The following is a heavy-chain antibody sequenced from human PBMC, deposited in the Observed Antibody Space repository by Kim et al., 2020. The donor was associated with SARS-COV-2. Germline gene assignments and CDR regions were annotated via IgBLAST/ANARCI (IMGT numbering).Heavy chain of an antibody. CDR2: IYYSGST. D-gene: IGHD6-13*01. Sequence: SETLSLTCTVYGGSISSYYWSWIRQPPGKGLEWIGYIYYSGSTNYNPSLKSRVTISVDTSKNQFSLTLSSVSAADTAVYYCASDRRGHLSWHYYSYGMDICGEGSTVTVSS. J-gene: IGHJ6*02. V-gene: IGHV4-59*01. CDR3: ASDRRGHLSWHYYSYGMDI. CDR1: GGSISSYY.